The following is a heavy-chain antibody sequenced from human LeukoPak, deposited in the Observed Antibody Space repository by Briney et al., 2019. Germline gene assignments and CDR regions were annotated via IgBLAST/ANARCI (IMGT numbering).Heavy chain of an antibody. D-gene: IGHD1-26*01. V-gene: IGHV3-30*18. CDR1: GFTFNNYG. Sequence: GKSLRLSCAASGFTFNNYGMHWVRQAPGKGLEWVAVISYDGRNKHYPDSVKGRFTISRDISTDTLWLQMNTLRAEDTAVYYCAKAPRSSGASENNWFDPWGPGTQVTVSS. CDR2: ISYDGRNK. J-gene: IGHJ5*02. CDR3: AKAPRSSGASENNWFDP.